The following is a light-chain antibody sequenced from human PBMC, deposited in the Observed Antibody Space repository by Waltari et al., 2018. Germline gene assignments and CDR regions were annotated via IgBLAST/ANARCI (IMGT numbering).Light chain of an antibody. Sequence: QSAPTQPPSVSGSPGQSVTISCTGTSSDVVTYNYVPWYQQHPGKVPKLMIYGVSNRPSGVSDRFSGSKSGNTASLTISGLQAEDEADYYCCSYTTSSTWVFGGGTRLTVL. CDR1: SSDVVTYNY. J-gene: IGLJ2*01. CDR3: CSYTTSSTWV. V-gene: IGLV2-14*03. CDR2: GVS.